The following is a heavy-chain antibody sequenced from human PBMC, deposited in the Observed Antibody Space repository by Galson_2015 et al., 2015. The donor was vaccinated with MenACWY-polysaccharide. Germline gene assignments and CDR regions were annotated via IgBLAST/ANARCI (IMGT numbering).Heavy chain of an antibody. V-gene: IGHV3-48*02. CDR3: ARDSGIAGAADY. D-gene: IGHD6-13*01. Sequence: SLRLSCAASGFAFSTYSMTWVRQAPGKGLEWVSYINGGSSTIYYADSVKGRFTISRDNAKNSLYLQMNSLRNDDTAVYYCARDSGIAGAADYWGQGTLVTDSS. J-gene: IGHJ4*02. CDR2: INGGSSTI. CDR1: GFAFSTYS.